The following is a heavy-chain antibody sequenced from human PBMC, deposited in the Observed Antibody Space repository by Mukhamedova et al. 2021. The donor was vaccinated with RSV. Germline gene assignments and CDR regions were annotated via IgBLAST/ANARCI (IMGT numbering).Heavy chain of an antibody. Sequence: GKGLEWVSSISSSSCYIYYADSVKGRFTISRDNAKNSLYLQMNSLRAEDTAVYYCARDDGSYSPFDYWGQGTLVTVSS. CDR3: ARDDGSYSPFDY. J-gene: IGHJ4*02. D-gene: IGHD1-26*01. V-gene: IGHV3-21*01. CDR2: ISSSSCYI.